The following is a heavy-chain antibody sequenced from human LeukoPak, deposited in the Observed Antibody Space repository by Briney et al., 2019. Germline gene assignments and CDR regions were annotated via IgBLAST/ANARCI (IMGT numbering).Heavy chain of an antibody. V-gene: IGHV4-39*01. D-gene: IGHD2-2*01. Sequence: SETLSLTCTVSGGSISSSSYYWGWIRQPPGKGLEWIGSIYYSGSTYYNPSLKSRVTISVDTSKNQFSLKLSSVTAADTAVYYCASPQYQQAFDIWGQGTMVTVSS. CDR1: GGSISSSSYY. J-gene: IGHJ3*02. CDR3: ASPQYQQAFDI. CDR2: IYYSGST.